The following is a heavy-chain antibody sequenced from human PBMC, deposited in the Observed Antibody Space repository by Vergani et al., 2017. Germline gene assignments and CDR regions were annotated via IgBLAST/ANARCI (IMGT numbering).Heavy chain of an antibody. CDR2: IRHDGIT. J-gene: IGHJ4*02. Sequence: QAQLQQWCAGLLKPSETLSLTCAIYGGSFNDYWWTLIRQPPGKGLEWIGEIRHDGITHYSPSLKSRVTISIDTSTHQFSLNLRSVTAADTAVYYCAREGYCTNGVCFTLFDVWGQGALVTVSS. CDR3: AREGYCTNGVCFTLFDV. D-gene: IGHD2-8*01. V-gene: IGHV4-34*01. CDR1: GGSFNDYW.